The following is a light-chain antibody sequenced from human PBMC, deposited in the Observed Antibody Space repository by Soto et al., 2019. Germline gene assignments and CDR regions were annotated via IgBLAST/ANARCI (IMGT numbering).Light chain of an antibody. CDR3: LQSNSFPHT. CDR1: QYISSW. J-gene: IGKJ2*01. Sequence: DIQMTQSPSSVSASVGDRVTITCRASQYISSWLAWYQQKPGKAPQLLIYAASSLQSGVPSRFSGSGSGTDLSLTISSLQPEDFATYYCLQSNSFPHTFGQGTTLEIK. CDR2: AAS. V-gene: IGKV1-12*01.